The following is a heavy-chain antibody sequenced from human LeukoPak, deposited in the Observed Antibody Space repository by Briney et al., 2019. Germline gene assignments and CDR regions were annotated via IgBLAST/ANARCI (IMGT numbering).Heavy chain of an antibody. J-gene: IGHJ4*02. CDR1: GGSFSGYY. Sequence: SETLPLTCAVYGGSFSGYYWSWIRQPPGKGLEWIWEINHSGSTNYNPSLKSRVTISVDTSKNQFSLKLSSVTAADTAVYYCARVRPDYMTTEDYYFDYWGQGTLVAVSS. CDR2: INHSGST. D-gene: IGHD4-17*01. V-gene: IGHV4-34*01. CDR3: ARVRPDYMTTEDYYFDY.